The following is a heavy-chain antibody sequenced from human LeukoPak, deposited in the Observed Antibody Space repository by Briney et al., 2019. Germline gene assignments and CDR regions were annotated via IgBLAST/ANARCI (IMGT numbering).Heavy chain of an antibody. V-gene: IGHV1-8*03. CDR1: GYTFTSYD. D-gene: IGHD3-3*01. J-gene: IGHJ6*03. CDR3: ARVAKDFWSGYFSDYMDV. Sequence: ASVKLSCKASGYTFTSYDINWVRQSTGHGLEWWGWMNPNSSNTGYAQNFQGRVTITRNTSISTAYMELSSLRSEDTAVYYCARVAKDFWSGYFSDYMDVWGKGTTVTVSS. CDR2: MNPNSSNT.